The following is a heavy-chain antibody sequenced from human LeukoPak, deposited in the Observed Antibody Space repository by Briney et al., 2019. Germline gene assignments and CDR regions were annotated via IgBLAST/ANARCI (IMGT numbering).Heavy chain of an antibody. D-gene: IGHD3-22*01. V-gene: IGHV3-33*01. CDR3: ARDPHDYYDSSGYVDY. CDR2: IWYDGSNK. J-gene: IGHJ4*02. CDR1: GFTFSSYG. Sequence: GGSLRLSCAASGFTFSSYGMHWVRQAPGKGLEWVAVIWYDGSNKYYADSVKGRFTISRDNSKNTLYLQMNSLRAEDTAVYYCARDPHDYYDSSGYVDYWGQGTLVTVSS.